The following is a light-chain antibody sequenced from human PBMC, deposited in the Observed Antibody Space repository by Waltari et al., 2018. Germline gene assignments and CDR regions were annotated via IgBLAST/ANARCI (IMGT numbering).Light chain of an antibody. CDR3: GTWDNTLSAV. Sequence: QSVLPQPPSVSAAPGQKVSISCSGSTSNIGNNYVSWYQQFPGEAPKVLLYGNDKRTTGIPDRFSGSKSGTSATLDITGLQTGDEAVYYCGTWDNTLSAVFGGGTKVTVL. J-gene: IGLJ2*01. V-gene: IGLV1-51*02. CDR2: GND. CDR1: TSNIGNNY.